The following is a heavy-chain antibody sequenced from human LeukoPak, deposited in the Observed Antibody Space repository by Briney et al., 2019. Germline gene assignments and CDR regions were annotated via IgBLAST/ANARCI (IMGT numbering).Heavy chain of an antibody. J-gene: IGHJ4*02. CDR3: VKGRIYCCYPSLDY. Sequence: GGSLRLSCSVSGFTFSVYAMHCVREAPGKGLEYVSAITNNGGSTYYADSAKGRFSFSRDNSKNTVYLQLSSLRPDDTAVYYCVKGRIYCCYPSLDYWGQGTLVTVSS. V-gene: IGHV3-64D*06. CDR2: ITNNGGST. D-gene: IGHD2-2*01. CDR1: GFTFSVYA.